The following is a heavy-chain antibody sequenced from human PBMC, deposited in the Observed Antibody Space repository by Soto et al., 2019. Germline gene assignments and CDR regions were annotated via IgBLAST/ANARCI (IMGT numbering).Heavy chain of an antibody. CDR2: VNHSGST. CDR1: GGSFSGYY. V-gene: IGHV4-34*01. CDR3: ARGMKYSSSWRGAFDI. D-gene: IGHD6-13*01. Sequence: QVQLQQWGAGLLKPSETLSLTCAVYGGSFSGYYWSWFRQPPGKGLEWMGEVNHSGSTNYNPSLKSRVTISVDTSKNQFSLKLSAVTAADTAVYYCARGMKYSSSWRGAFDIWGQGTMVTVSS. J-gene: IGHJ3*02.